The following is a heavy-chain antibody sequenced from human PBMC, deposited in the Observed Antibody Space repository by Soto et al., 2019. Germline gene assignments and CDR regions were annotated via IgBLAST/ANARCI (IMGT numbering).Heavy chain of an antibody. CDR1: GYSFTSYW. D-gene: IGHD3-10*01. J-gene: IGHJ6*02. CDR2: IYPGDSDT. V-gene: IGHV5-51*01. CDR3: AARGIYPGNYKYYAMDV. Sequence: GESLKISCKGSGYSFTSYWIGWVRQMPGKGLEWMGFIYPGDSDTRYSPSFQGQVTISADKSISTAYLQWSSLKASDTAVYYCAARGIYPGNYKYYAMDVWGQGTTVTVSS.